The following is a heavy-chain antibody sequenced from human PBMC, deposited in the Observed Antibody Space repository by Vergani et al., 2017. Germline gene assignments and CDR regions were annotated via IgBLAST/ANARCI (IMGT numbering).Heavy chain of an antibody. Sequence: EVQLVQSGAEVKKPGESLKISCKGSGYSFTSYWIGWVRQMPGKALEWMGIIYPGDSDTRYSPSFQGQVTISADKSISTAYLQWSSLKASDTAMYYCARHLHGDTAMATGLDYYYYYGMDVWGQGTTVTVSS. D-gene: IGHD5-18*01. CDR2: IYPGDSDT. CDR1: GYSFTSYW. J-gene: IGHJ6*02. V-gene: IGHV5-51*01. CDR3: ARHLHGDTAMATGLDYYYYYGMDV.